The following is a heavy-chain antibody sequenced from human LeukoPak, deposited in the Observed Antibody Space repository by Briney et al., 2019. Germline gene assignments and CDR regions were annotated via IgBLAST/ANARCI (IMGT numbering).Heavy chain of an antibody. CDR1: GFTFSSNA. CDR2: ISETGDR. CDR3: AKDREWLVRGASDY. V-gene: IGHV3-23*01. D-gene: IGHD6-19*01. Sequence: PGGSLRLSCAASGFTFSSNAMSWVRQAPGKGLEWVSTISETGDRYDADSVKGRFTISRDNSKNRVDLQMNSLRAEDTAVYYCAKDREWLVRGASDYWGQGTLVTVSS. J-gene: IGHJ4*02.